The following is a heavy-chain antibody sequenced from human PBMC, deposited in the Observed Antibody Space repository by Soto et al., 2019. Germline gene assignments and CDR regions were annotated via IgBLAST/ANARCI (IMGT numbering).Heavy chain of an antibody. D-gene: IGHD6-19*01. V-gene: IGHV3-23*01. CDR2: INDSGDLR. J-gene: IGHJ4*02. CDR3: AKAFGDWYPFEK. CDR1: GFTFGSYA. Sequence: GVSLRLSCVASGFTFGSYAMSWVRRAPGKGLEWVSTINDSGDLRYYAESVRGRFTISRDNSKNTLYLEVNDLRAEDTARYHCAKAFGDWYPFEKWGLGALVTVSS.